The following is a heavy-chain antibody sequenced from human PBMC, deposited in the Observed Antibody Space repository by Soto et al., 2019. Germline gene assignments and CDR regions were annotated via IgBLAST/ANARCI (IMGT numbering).Heavy chain of an antibody. D-gene: IGHD5-18*01. CDR3: AKSGGYSYGYDGDWFDP. V-gene: IGHV3-23*01. CDR1: GFTFSSYA. CDR2: ISGSGGST. Sequence: PGGSLRLSCAASGFTFSSYAMSWVRQAPGKGLEWVSAISGSGGSTYYADSVKGRFTISRDNSKNTLYLQMNSLRAEDTAVYYCAKSGGYSYGYDGDWFDPWGQGTLVTVSS. J-gene: IGHJ5*02.